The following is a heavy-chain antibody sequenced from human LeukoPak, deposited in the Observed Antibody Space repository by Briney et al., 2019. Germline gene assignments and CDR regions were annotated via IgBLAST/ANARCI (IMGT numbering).Heavy chain of an antibody. CDR3: ARTQGYCSSTSCYPENWYFDL. CDR1: GGSISSYY. Sequence: SETLSLTCTVSGGSISSYYWCWIRQPPGKGLEWIGYIYYSGSTNYNPSLKSRVTISVDTSKNQFSLKLSSVTAADTAVYYCARTQGYCSSTSCYPENWYFDLWGRGTLVTVSS. J-gene: IGHJ2*01. V-gene: IGHV4-59*01. CDR2: IYYSGST. D-gene: IGHD2-2*01.